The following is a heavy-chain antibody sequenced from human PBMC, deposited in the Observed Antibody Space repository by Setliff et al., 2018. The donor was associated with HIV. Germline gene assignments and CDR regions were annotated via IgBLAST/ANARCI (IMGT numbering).Heavy chain of an antibody. D-gene: IGHD6-25*01. CDR3: ARGYGAAGGGY. J-gene: IGHJ4*02. V-gene: IGHV4-61*08. Sequence: SETLSLTCTVSGGSISSGAYYWTWLRQFPGKGLEWIGFIFYTGSTTYNPSLNSRVTISVDTSKNLFSLKLSSVTAADTAVYYCARGYGAAGGGYWGQGTLVTVSS. CDR2: IFYTGST. CDR1: GGSISSGAYY.